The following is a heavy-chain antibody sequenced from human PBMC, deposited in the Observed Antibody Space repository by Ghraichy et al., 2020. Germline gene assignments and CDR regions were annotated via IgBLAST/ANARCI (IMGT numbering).Heavy chain of an antibody. CDR2: ISGSGSRT. D-gene: IGHD2-2*01. J-gene: IGHJ6*02. CDR3: AKDIVVVPAATNYYGMDV. CDR1: GFSFSNYA. V-gene: IGHV3-23*01. Sequence: LSLTCAASGFSFSNYAMTWVRQAPWKGLEWVSTISGSGSRTDYADSVKGRFTISRDNSKNTLYLQMNSLRAEDTAIYYCAKDIVVVPAATNYYGMDVWGQGTTVTVSS.